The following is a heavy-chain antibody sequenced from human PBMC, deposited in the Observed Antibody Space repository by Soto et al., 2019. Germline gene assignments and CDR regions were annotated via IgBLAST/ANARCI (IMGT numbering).Heavy chain of an antibody. D-gene: IGHD6-19*01. CDR3: ARDGAVAGTLPLYYYYSGLDV. V-gene: IGHV3-33*01. CDR2: IWYDGSNK. J-gene: IGHJ6*02. Sequence: ESGGGVVQRGRCLRLSCAASGFTFSSYGMHWVRQAPGKGLECVAVIWYDGSNKYYADSVKGRFTISRDNSKNTLYLQMNSQRAEDTAVYYCARDGAVAGTLPLYYYYSGLDVWGQGTTVTVSS. CDR1: GFTFSSYG.